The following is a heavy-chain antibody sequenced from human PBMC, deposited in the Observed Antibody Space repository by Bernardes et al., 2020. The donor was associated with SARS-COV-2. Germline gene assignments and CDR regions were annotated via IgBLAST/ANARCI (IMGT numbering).Heavy chain of an antibody. CDR2: IRSKAYGGTT. Sequence: GGSLRLSCTASGFTFGHYAMSWVRQAPGKGLEWVGFIRSKAYGGTTEYAASVKGRFTISRDDSKSIAYLQMNSLKTEDTAVYYCTRDRRWFDPWGQGTLVTVSS. J-gene: IGHJ5*02. CDR1: GFTFGHYA. CDR3: TRDRRWFDP. V-gene: IGHV3-49*04.